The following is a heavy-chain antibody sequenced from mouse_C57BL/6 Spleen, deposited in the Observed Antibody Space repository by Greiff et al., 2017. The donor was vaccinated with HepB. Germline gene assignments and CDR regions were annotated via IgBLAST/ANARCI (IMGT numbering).Heavy chain of an antibody. J-gene: IGHJ1*03. D-gene: IGHD2-4*01. CDR2: IRNKANGYTT. CDR3: ARYGVYYDYNGYFDV. V-gene: IGHV7-3*01. Sequence: EVMLVESGGGLVQPGGSLSLSCAASGFTFTDYYMSWVRQPPGKALEWLGFIRNKANGYTTEYSASVKGRFTISRDNSQSILYLQMNALRAEDSATYYCARYGVYYDYNGYFDVWGTGTTVTVSS. CDR1: GFTFTDYY.